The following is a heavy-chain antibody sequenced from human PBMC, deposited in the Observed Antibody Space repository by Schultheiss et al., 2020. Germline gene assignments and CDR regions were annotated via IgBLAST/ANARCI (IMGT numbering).Heavy chain of an antibody. CDR2: INPNSGGT. Sequence: ASVKVSCKASGYTFTDYYMHWVRQAPGQGLEWMGWINPNSGGTNYAQKFQGRVTMTRDTSISTAYMELSRLRSEDTAVYYCARGRRLLWFGDSHYWGQGTLVTVSA. V-gene: IGHV1-2*02. CDR3: ARGRRLLWFGDSHY. CDR1: GYTFTDYY. D-gene: IGHD3-10*01. J-gene: IGHJ4*02.